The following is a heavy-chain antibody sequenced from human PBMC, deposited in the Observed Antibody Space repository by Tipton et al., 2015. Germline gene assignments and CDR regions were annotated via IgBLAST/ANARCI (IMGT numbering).Heavy chain of an antibody. Sequence: GLVKPSETLSLTCAVYGGSLSGNYWSWIRQPPGKGLEWMGEINQSGSTNYNPSIKSRVTMSLDTSKNQFSLKLSSVTAADTAVYYCARVQLWEPVPICFDYWGQGALVTVSS. CDR3: ARVQLWEPVPICFDY. D-gene: IGHD1-26*01. J-gene: IGHJ4*02. CDR1: GGSLSGNY. V-gene: IGHV4-34*01. CDR2: INQSGST.